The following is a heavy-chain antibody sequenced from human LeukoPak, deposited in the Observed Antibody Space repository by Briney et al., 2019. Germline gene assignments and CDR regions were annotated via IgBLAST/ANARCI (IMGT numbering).Heavy chain of an antibody. J-gene: IGHJ3*02. CDR1: GGSISSGSYY. D-gene: IGHD1-26*01. CDR2: IYTSGST. Sequence: SQTLSLTCTVSGGSISSGSYYWSWIRQPAGKGLEWIGRIYTSGSTNYNPSLKSRVTISVDTSKNQFSLKLSSVTAADTAVYYCARDNRVGATRRSAFDIWGQGTMVTVSS. V-gene: IGHV4-61*02. CDR3: ARDNRVGATRRSAFDI.